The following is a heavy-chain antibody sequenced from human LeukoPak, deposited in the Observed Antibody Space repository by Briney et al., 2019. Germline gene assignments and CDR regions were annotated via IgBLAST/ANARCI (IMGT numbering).Heavy chain of an antibody. V-gene: IGHV1-69*13. J-gene: IGHJ4*02. CDR3: ARHPGMTTVTEFDY. D-gene: IGHD4-17*01. CDR1: GGTFSSYA. CDR2: IIPIFGTA. Sequence: ASVKVSCKASGGTFSSYAISWVRQAPGQGLECMGGIIPIFGTANYAQKFQGRVTITADESTSTAYMELSSLRSEDTAVYYCARHPGMTTVTEFDYWGQGTLVTVSS.